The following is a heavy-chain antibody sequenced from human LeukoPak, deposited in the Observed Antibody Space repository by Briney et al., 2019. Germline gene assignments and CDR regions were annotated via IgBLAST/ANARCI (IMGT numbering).Heavy chain of an antibody. CDR1: GFTFSSYA. J-gene: IGHJ4*02. V-gene: IGHV3-30-3*01. D-gene: IGHD5-24*01. CDR3: ASLGDGYNLVGFDD. CDR2: ISYDGSNK. Sequence: GGSLRLSCAASGFTFSSYAMHWVRQAPGKGLEWVAVISYDGSNKYYADSVKGRFTISRDNSKNTLYLQMNSLRAEDTAVYYCASLGDGYNLVGFDDRGQGTLVTVSS.